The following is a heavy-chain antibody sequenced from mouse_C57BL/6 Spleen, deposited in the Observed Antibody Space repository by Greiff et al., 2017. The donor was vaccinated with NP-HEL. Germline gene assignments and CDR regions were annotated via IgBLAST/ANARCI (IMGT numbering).Heavy chain of an antibody. D-gene: IGHD1-1*01. V-gene: IGHV1-55*01. J-gene: IGHJ1*03. Sequence: QVQLQQPGAELVKPGASVKMSCKASGYTFTSYWITWVKQRPGQGLEWIGDIYPGSGSTNYNEKFKSKATLTVDTSSSTAYMQRSSLTSEDSAVYYCARWGSYYGSSYDWYFDVWGTGTTVTVSS. CDR3: ARWGSYYGSSYDWYFDV. CDR2: IYPGSGST. CDR1: GYTFTSYW.